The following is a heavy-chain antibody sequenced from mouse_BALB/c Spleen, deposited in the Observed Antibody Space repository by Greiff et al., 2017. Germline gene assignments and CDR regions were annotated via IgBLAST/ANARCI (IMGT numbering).Heavy chain of an antibody. CDR2: IYPSDSYT. J-gene: IGHJ2*01. CDR3: TRDFDY. Sequence: QVQLQQPGAELVRPGASVKLSCKASGYTFTSYWINWVKQRPGQGLEWIGNIYPSDSYTNYNQKFKDKATLTVDKSSSTAYMQLSSPTSEDSAVYYCTRDFDYWGQGTTHTVSS. V-gene: IGHV1-69*02. CDR1: GYTFTSYW.